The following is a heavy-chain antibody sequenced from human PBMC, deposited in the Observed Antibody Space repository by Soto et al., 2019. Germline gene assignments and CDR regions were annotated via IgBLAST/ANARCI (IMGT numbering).Heavy chain of an antibody. CDR2: IHYSGSA. Sequence: SETLSLTCTVSGDSISNSFWAWIRQPPGKGLEWIGYIHYSGSANYNPSLKSRITINPDTSNNQLSLQLNSVTPDDTAVYYCARLIGNSWLDSWGQGTLVTVSS. CDR1: GDSISNSF. V-gene: IGHV4-59*08. CDR3: ARLIGNSWLDS. J-gene: IGHJ5*01.